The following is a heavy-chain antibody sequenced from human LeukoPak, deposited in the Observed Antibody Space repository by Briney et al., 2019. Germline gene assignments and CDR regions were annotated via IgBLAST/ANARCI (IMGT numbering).Heavy chain of an antibody. J-gene: IGHJ6*03. Sequence: ASVKVSCKASGGTLGSYAISWVRQAPGQGLEWMGGIIPIFGTANYAQKFQGRVTITADESTSTAYMELSSLRSEDTAVYYCASSSIFGVVDGKDYYYMDVWGKGTRVTVSS. CDR3: ASSSIFGVVDGKDYYYMDV. D-gene: IGHD3-3*01. CDR1: GGTLGSYA. CDR2: IIPIFGTA. V-gene: IGHV1-69*13.